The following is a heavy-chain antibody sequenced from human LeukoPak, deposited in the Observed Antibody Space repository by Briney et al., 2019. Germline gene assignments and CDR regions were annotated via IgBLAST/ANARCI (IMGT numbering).Heavy chain of an antibody. D-gene: IGHD3-3*01. J-gene: IGHJ6*03. CDR2: IYYSGST. Sequence: SETLSLTCTVSGGSISSHYWSWIRQPPGKGLEWIGYIYYSGSTNYNPALKRRVTISVDTSKNQFSLKLSSVTAADTAVYYCARGTQYYDFWSGYFPYYYYYMDVWGKGTTVTVSS. CDR1: GGSISSHY. V-gene: IGHV4-59*11. CDR3: ARGTQYYDFWSGYFPYYYYYMDV.